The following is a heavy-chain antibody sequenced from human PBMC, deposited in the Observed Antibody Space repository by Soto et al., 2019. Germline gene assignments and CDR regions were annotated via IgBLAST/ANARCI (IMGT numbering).Heavy chain of an antibody. J-gene: IGHJ5*02. V-gene: IGHV4-39*01. CDR2: IYHSGST. D-gene: IGHD3-10*01. CDR3: AGRSSLASVQVYFGEISNYNWFDP. CDR1: NGSISSAIYY. Sequence: QLQLQESGPGLVKPSETLSLTCTVSNGSISSAIYYWGWIRQPPGKGLEGIGSIYHSGSTYYNPSLQGRVTISVDTSKNQFSLKLSSVTAADTAVYFCAGRSSLASVQVYFGEISNYNWFDPWGQGTLVTVSS.